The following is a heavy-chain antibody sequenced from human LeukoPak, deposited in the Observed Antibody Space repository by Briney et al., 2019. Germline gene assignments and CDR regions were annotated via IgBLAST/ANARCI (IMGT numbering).Heavy chain of an antibody. J-gene: IGHJ5*02. CDR3: ASEPTYGDYVDNWFDP. CDR2: ISESGGST. CDR1: AFTFSTFA. V-gene: IGHV3-23*01. D-gene: IGHD4-17*01. Sequence: GGSLRLSCTASAFTFSTFAMSWVRQAPGKGLEWVSAISESGGSTYYADSVQGRFTISRDNAKNSLYLQMNSLRAEDTAVYYCASEPTYGDYVDNWFDPWGQGTLVTVSS.